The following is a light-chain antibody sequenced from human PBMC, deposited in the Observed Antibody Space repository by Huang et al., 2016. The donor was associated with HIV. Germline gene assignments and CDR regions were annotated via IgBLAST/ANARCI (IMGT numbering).Light chain of an antibody. V-gene: IGKV2-28*01. CDR1: QSLVHDNGYSY. J-gene: IGKJ4*01. Sequence: DIVMTQSPLSLPVTPGEPASISCRSSQSLVHDNGYSYLDWYLQKPGQSPQVLIYMASFRAPGIPDRVSGGGSGTNFTLEINRVDAEDVGTYYCMQSLQSLTFGGGTRLEIK. CDR2: MAS. CDR3: MQSLQSLT.